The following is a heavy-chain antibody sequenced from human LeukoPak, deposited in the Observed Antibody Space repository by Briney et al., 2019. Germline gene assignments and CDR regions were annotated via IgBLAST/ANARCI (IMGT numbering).Heavy chain of an antibody. CDR2: IIPIFGTA. J-gene: IGHJ4*02. CDR3: AREGVRSSCYDY. V-gene: IGHV1-69*13. CDR1: GGTFSSYA. Sequence: GASVKVSCKASGGTFSSYAISWVRQAPGHGLEWMGGIIPIFGTANYAQKFQGRVTITADESTSTAYMELSSLRSEDTAVYYCAREGVRSSCYDYWGQGTLVTVSS. D-gene: IGHD6-13*01.